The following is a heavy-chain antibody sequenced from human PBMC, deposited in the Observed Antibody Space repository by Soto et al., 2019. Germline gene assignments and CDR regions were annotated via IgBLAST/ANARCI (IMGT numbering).Heavy chain of an antibody. J-gene: IGHJ4*02. D-gene: IGHD3-10*01. V-gene: IGHV1-69*02. CDR2: VNPILSMS. CDR1: GDTFSFYT. Sequence: QVQLVQSGAELKKPGSSVKVSCKASGDTFSFYTINWVRQAPGLGLEWMGRVNPILSMSNYAQKFQGRVTMTAHKSTSTAYMELCSLRSEDTAFYYCATSYGSGYRAFDYWGQGALVTVSS. CDR3: ATSYGSGYRAFDY.